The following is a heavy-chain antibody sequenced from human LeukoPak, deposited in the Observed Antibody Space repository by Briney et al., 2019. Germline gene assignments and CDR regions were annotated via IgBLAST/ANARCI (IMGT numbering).Heavy chain of an antibody. CDR2: IYDSGST. CDR1: GGSISSYY. CDR3: ARGQTDSRMFDY. J-gene: IGHJ4*02. D-gene: IGHD2-8*01. Sequence: PSETLSLTCTVSGGSISSYYWSRIRQPPGKGLEWIGYIYDSGSTNYNPSLKSRVTISVDTSKNQFSLKLSSVTAADTAVYYCARGQTDSRMFDYWGQGTLVTVSS. V-gene: IGHV4-59*01.